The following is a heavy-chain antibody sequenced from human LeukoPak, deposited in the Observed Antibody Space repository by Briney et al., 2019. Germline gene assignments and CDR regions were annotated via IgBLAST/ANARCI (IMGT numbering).Heavy chain of an antibody. V-gene: IGHV3-21*01. CDR3: ARGARYFDWLLPDYYFDY. Sequence: GGSLRLSCAASGFTFSSSTMNWVRQAPGKGLEWVSSISSTSTSINYADSVRGRFTISRDNAKNSLYLQMSSLRAEDTAVYYCARGARYFDWLLPDYYFDYWGQGTLVTVSS. CDR1: GFTFSSST. D-gene: IGHD3-9*01. CDR2: ISSTSTSI. J-gene: IGHJ4*02.